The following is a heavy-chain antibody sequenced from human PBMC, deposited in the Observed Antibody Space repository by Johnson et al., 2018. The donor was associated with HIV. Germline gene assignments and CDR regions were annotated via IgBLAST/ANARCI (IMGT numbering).Heavy chain of an antibody. J-gene: IGHJ3*01. CDR3: AGDRGYWDAFDV. Sequence: QVQLVESGGGVVQPGRSLRLSCAASRFTFSDYYMSWIRQTPGKGLEWVAYISSSGGTIYYADSVKGRFSISRDNAKNSLYLQMNSLRAEDTAVYYCAGDRGYWDAFDVWGQGTMVTVSS. CDR1: RFTFSDYY. D-gene: IGHD3-22*01. V-gene: IGHV3-11*04. CDR2: ISSSGGTI.